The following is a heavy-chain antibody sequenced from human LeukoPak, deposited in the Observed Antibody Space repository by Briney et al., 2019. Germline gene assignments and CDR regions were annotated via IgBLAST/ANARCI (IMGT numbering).Heavy chain of an antibody. J-gene: IGHJ4*02. D-gene: IGHD5-18*01. CDR3: AIPIEEDTAMAD. V-gene: IGHV3-21*01. CDR2: ISSSSSYI. CDR1: GFTFSSYS. Sequence: GGSLRLSCAASGFTFSSYSMNWVRQAPGKGLEWVSSISSSSSYIYYADSVKGRFTISRDNAKNSLYLQMNSLRAEDTAVYYCAIPIEEDTAMADWGQGTLVTVSS.